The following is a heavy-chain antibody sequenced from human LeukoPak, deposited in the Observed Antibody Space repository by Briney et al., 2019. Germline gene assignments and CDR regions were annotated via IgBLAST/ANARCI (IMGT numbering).Heavy chain of an antibody. V-gene: IGHV3-7*01. D-gene: IGHD3-3*01. J-gene: IGHJ6*02. CDR2: IKQDGSEK. CDR1: GFTFSSYW. Sequence: PGGSLRLSCAASGFTFSSYWMSWVRQAPGKGLEWVANIKQDGSEKYYVDSVKGRFTISRDNAKNSLYLQMNSLRAEDTAVYYCARDFGVADASYGMDVWGQGTTVTVSS. CDR3: ARDFGVADASYGMDV.